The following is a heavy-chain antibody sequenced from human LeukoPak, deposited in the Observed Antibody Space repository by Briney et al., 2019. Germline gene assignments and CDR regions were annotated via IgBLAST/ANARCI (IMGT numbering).Heavy chain of an antibody. Sequence: SETLSLTCTVSGGSISSYYWSWIRQPPGKGLEWIGYIYYSGSTNYNPSLKSRVTISVDTSKNQFSLKLSSVTAADTAVYYCARETNYYDSSGYYYLWGQGTLVTVSS. V-gene: IGHV4-59*01. D-gene: IGHD3-22*01. CDR3: ARETNYYDSSGYYYL. CDR1: GGSISSYY. J-gene: IGHJ4*02. CDR2: IYYSGST.